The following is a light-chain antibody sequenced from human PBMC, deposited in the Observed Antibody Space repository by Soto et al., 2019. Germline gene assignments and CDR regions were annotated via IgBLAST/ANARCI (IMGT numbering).Light chain of an antibody. CDR1: QSVSNN. Sequence: EIVMTQSPATLSVSPGERATLSCRASQSVSNNLAWLQQKLGQAPRLLIYGAYNRATGIPDRFSGSGSGTEFTLTVSRLQSEDFAVYYCQQYNNWPPITFGQGTRLEIK. V-gene: IGKV3-15*01. J-gene: IGKJ5*01. CDR3: QQYNNWPPIT. CDR2: GAY.